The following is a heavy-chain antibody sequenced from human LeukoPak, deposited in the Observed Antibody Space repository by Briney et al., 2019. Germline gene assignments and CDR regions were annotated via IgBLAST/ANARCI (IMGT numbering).Heavy chain of an antibody. CDR1: GYTFTSYA. CDR3: AREYSSGPLFDY. CDR2: INAGNGNT. J-gene: IGHJ4*02. D-gene: IGHD6-19*01. Sequence: ASVKVSCKASGYTFTSYAMHWVRQAPGQRLEWMGWINAGNGNTKYSQKFQGRVTITRDTSASTAYMELSSLRSEDTAVYYCAREYSSGPLFDYWGQGTLVTVSS. V-gene: IGHV1-3*01.